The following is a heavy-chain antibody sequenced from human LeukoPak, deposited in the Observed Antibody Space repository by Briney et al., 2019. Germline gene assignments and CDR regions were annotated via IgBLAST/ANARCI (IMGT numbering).Heavy chain of an antibody. CDR2: IYYSGST. Sequence: SETLSLTCTVSGGSISSYYWSWIRQPPGKGLEWRGYIYYSGSTNYNPSLKSRVTMSVDTSKNQFSLKLSSVTAADTAVYYCARIIRSSYPPYFDYWGQGTLVTVSS. D-gene: IGHD1-26*01. V-gene: IGHV4-59*08. CDR3: ARIIRSSYPPYFDY. J-gene: IGHJ4*02. CDR1: GGSISSYY.